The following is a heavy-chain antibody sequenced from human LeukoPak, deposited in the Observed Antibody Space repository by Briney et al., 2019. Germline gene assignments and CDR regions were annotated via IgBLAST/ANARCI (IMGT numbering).Heavy chain of an antibody. CDR1: GDSITSYY. J-gene: IGHJ4*02. CDR3: ASIITMVRD. Sequence: PSETLSLTCTVSGDSITSYYWSWVRQPPGKGLEWIGYIYYTGSTYYNPSLKSRVTISVDTSKNQFSLKLTSVTAADTAVYYCASIITMVRDWGQGTLVTVSS. D-gene: IGHD3-10*01. CDR2: IYYTGST. V-gene: IGHV4-59*08.